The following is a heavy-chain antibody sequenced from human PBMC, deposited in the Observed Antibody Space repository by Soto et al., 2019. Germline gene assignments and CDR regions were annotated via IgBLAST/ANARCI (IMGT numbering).Heavy chain of an antibody. V-gene: IGHV3-30-3*01. D-gene: IGHD6-19*01. J-gene: IGHJ4*02. CDR1: GFTFSSYA. CDR2: ISYDGSNK. CDR3: AAATSVAGTEFDY. Sequence: QVQLVESGGGVVQPGRSLRLSCAASGFTFSSYAMHWVRQAPGKGLEWVAVISYDGSNKYYADSVKGRFTISRDNSNNTLYLQMNSLRAEDTAVYYCAAATSVAGTEFDYWGQGTLVTVSS.